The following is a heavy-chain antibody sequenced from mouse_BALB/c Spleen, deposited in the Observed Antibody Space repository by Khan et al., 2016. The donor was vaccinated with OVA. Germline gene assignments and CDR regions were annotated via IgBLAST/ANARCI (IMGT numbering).Heavy chain of an antibody. CDR2: ISYSGGT. D-gene: IGHD1-1*01. V-gene: IGHV3-2*02. CDR3: ARGNYYGYYFDY. J-gene: IGHJ2*01. Sequence: EVKVEESGPGLVKPSQSLSLTCTVTGYSITSGYAWNWIRQFPGNKLEWMGYISYSGGTSYNPSLKSRISITRDTPKSQFFLTLNSVTTEDTATYYCARGNYYGYYFDYWGQGTPLTVSS. CDR1: GYSITSGYA.